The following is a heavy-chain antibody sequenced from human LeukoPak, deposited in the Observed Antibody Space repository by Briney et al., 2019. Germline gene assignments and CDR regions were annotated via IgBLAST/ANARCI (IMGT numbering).Heavy chain of an antibody. CDR2: IIPIFGTA. CDR3: ARDFVPEGRQLSDY. D-gene: IGHD5-18*01. J-gene: IGHJ4*02. V-gene: IGHV1-69*06. Sequence: APVKVSCKASGGTFSSYAISWVRQAPGQGLEWMGGIIPIFGTANYAQKFQGRVTITADKSTSTAYMELSSLRSEDTAAYYCARDFVPEGRQLSDYWGQGTLVTVSS. CDR1: GGTFSSYA.